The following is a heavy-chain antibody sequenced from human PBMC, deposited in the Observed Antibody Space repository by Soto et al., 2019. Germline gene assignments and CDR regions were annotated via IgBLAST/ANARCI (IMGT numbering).Heavy chain of an antibody. CDR3: ARLRQELWVFDY. D-gene: IGHD5-18*01. Sequence: GESLKISCKGSGYSFTSYWIGCVRQLPGKDLEWMGIIYPGDSDTRYSPSFQGQVTISADKSISTAYLQWSSLKASDTATYYFARLRQELWVFDYCRQGTLVLVSS. CDR1: GYSFTSYW. V-gene: IGHV5-51*01. J-gene: IGHJ4*02. CDR2: IYPGDSDT.